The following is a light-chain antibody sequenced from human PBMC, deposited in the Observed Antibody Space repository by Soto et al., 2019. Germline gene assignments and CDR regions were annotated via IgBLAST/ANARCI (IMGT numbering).Light chain of an antibody. V-gene: IGLV2-14*03. CDR1: SSDVGSLTY. CDR2: DVS. J-gene: IGLJ2*01. Sequence: QSALTQPASVSGSPGQSITISCTGTSSDVGSLTYVSWYQHHPGKAPKVILYDVSYRPSGVSNRFSGSKSGNTASLTISGLQAEDEADYYCSSYTSSTTLFGGGTKVTVL. CDR3: SSYTSSTTL.